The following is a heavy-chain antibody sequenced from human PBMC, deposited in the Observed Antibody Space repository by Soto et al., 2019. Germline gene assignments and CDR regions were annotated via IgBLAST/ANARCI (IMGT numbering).Heavy chain of an antibody. J-gene: IGHJ6*02. V-gene: IGHV3-53*01. CDR3: ARVRAEAGLYYYYGMDV. D-gene: IGHD6-13*01. Sequence: EVQLVESGGGLIQPGGSLRLSCAASGFTVSSNYMSWVRQAPGKGLEGVSVIYSGGSTYYADSVKGRFTISRDNSKNTLYLQMNSLRAEDTAVYYCARVRAEAGLYYYYGMDVWGQGTTVTVSS. CDR2: IYSGGST. CDR1: GFTVSSNY.